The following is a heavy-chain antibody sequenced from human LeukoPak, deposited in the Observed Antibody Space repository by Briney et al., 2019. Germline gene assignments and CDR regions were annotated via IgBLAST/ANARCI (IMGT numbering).Heavy chain of an antibody. Sequence: GGSLRLSCAASGFTFDDYAMHWVRQAPGKGLEWVSLISWDGGSTYYADSVKGRFTISRDNSKNSLYLQMNSLRAEDTALYYCAKDSHAFKYDFWSGFDYWGQGTPVTVSS. CDR2: ISWDGGST. V-gene: IGHV3-43D*04. CDR1: GFTFDDYA. D-gene: IGHD3-3*01. J-gene: IGHJ4*02. CDR3: AKDSHAFKYDFWSGFDY.